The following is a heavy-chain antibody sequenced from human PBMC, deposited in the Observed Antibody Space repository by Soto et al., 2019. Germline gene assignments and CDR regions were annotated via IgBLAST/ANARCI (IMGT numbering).Heavy chain of an antibody. CDR3: AREDVGDYATYGMDV. J-gene: IGHJ6*02. Sequence: QVQLQESGPGLVKPSQTLSLTCTVSGGSISSGDYYWSWIRQPPGKGLEWIGYIYYSGSTYYNPSLKSRVTISVDTSKNQFSLKLNSVTAADTAVYYCAREDVGDYATYGMDVWGQGTTVTVSS. CDR2: IYYSGST. V-gene: IGHV4-30-4*01. CDR1: GGSISSGDYY. D-gene: IGHD4-17*01.